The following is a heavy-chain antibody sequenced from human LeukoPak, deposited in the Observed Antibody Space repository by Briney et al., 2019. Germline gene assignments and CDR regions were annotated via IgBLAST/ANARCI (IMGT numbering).Heavy chain of an antibody. V-gene: IGHV3-73*01. Sequence: GGSLRLSCAASGFTFSDYYMSWIRQAPGKGLEWVGRIRSKVNSYATAYAASVKGRFTISRDDSKNTAYLQMNSLKTEDTAVYYCTGSFGELTFFDYWGLGTLVTVSS. D-gene: IGHD3-10*01. CDR1: GFTFSDYY. CDR2: IRSKVNSYAT. J-gene: IGHJ4*02. CDR3: TGSFGELTFFDY.